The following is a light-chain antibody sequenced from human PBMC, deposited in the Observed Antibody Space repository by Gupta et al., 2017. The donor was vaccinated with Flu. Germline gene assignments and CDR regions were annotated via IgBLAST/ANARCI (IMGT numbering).Light chain of an antibody. V-gene: IGLV3-1*01. CDR1: RLGDKF. CDR2: QDT. Sequence: SSELTQEPSVSVSPGQTASITCYGDRLGDKFASWYQQKPGQSPVLVIYQDTKRPSGIPERLSGSNSGNTATLTISGTQAMDEGDYYCQAWDSGSVVFGGGTKLTVL. J-gene: IGLJ2*01. CDR3: QAWDSGSVV.